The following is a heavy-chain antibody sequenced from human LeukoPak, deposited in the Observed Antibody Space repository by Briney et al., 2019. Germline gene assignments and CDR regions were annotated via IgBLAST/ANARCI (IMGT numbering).Heavy chain of an antibody. V-gene: IGHV1-2*02. J-gene: IGHJ4*02. CDR1: GYTFTGYY. D-gene: IGHD3-16*01. CDR3: ARDQKGEFHFDY. Sequence: ASVKVSCKASGYTFTGYYMHWVRQAPGQGLEWMGWINPNSGGTNYAQKFQCRVTMTRDTSISTAYMELSRLRSDDTAVYYCARDQKGEFHFDYWGQGTLVTVSS. CDR2: INPNSGGT.